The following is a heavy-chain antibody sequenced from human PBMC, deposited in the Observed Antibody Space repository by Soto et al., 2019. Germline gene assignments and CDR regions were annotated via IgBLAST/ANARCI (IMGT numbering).Heavy chain of an antibody. CDR2: INGRSNYK. D-gene: IGHD1-26*01. CDR1: GFTFSTYT. V-gene: IGHV3-21*01. J-gene: IGHJ4*02. Sequence: GGSLRLSCASSGFTFSTYTMNWVRQAPGKGLEWVSSINGRSNYKYYTDSVKGRFTISRDNAKNSLYLQMNRLRAEDTAVYYRAIEDGIVGGTSAFDYWGLGTLVTVSS. CDR3: AIEDGIVGGTSAFDY.